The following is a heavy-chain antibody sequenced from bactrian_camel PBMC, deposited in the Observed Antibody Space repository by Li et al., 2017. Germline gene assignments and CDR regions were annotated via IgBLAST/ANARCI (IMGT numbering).Heavy chain of an antibody. CDR3: AAGLRQCSYPGGTWVSTAGS. D-gene: IGHD3*01. J-gene: IGHJ6*01. Sequence: HVQLVESEGGSVQAGGTLRLSCIVSGYTYSPYCMGWFRQRPGKEGVASYSASREGVASISPMTGITYYTDSVRGRFTISQDSAKNTFDLQMNNMKPEDTAMYYCAAGLRQCSYPGGTWVSTAGSWGSGTQVTVS. CDR2: ISPMTGIT. V-gene: IGHV3S63*01. CDR1: GYTYSPYC.